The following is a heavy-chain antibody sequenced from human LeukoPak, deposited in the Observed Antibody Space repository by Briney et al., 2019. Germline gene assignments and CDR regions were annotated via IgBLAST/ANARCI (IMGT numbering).Heavy chain of an antibody. CDR3: ARGGYYYDSSGYLRGDY. V-gene: IGHV3-48*03. CDR2: ISSSGSTI. J-gene: IGHJ4*02. D-gene: IGHD3-22*01. CDR1: GFTFSSYE. Sequence: GGSLRPSCAASGFTFSSYEMNWVRQAPGKGLEWVSYISSSGSTIYYADSVKGRFTISRDNAKNSLYLQMNSLRAEDTAVYYYARGGYYYDSSGYLRGDYWGQGTLVTVSS.